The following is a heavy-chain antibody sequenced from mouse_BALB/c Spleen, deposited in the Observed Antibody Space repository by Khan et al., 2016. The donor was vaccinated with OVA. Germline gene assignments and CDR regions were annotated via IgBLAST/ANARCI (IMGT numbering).Heavy chain of an antibody. J-gene: IGHJ3*01. CDR3: TRGGYSALAY. D-gene: IGHD2-12*01. CDR1: GYSFTSYW. V-gene: IGHV1-5*01. CDR2: IYPGNSDT. Sequence: VQLKESGTVLARPGASVKMSCKASGYSFTSYWMYWIKQRPGQGLEWIGGIYPGNSDTSYNQKFKGKAKLTAGTSASTAYMEFSSLTNEDSAVYYCTRGGYSALAYWGQGTLVTVSA.